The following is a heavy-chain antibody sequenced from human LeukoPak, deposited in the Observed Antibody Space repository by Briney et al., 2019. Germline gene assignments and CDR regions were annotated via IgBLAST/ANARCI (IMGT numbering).Heavy chain of an antibody. J-gene: IGHJ5*02. D-gene: IGHD7-27*01. CDR3: ARRPHNWGSNWFDP. Sequence: KVSCKASGYSFTSYWIGWVRQMPGKGLEWMGIIYPGDSDTRYSPSFQGQVTISADKSISTAYLQWSSLKASDTAMYYCARRPHNWGSNWFDPWAREPWSPSPQ. CDR2: IYPGDSDT. CDR1: GYSFTSYW. V-gene: IGHV5-51*01.